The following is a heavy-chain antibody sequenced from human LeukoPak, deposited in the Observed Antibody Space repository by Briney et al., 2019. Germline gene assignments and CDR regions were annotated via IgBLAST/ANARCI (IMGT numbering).Heavy chain of an antibody. CDR1: GGSISSSNW. CDR3: ARAGTNGDYWYFDL. CDR2: INHSGST. D-gene: IGHD2-8*01. V-gene: IGHV4-4*02. J-gene: IGHJ2*01. Sequence: SETLSLTCAVSGGSISSSNWWSWVRQPPGKGLEWIGEINHSGSTNYNPSLKSRVTISVDTSKNQFSLKLSSVTAADTAVYYCARAGTNGDYWYFDLWGRGTLVTVSS.